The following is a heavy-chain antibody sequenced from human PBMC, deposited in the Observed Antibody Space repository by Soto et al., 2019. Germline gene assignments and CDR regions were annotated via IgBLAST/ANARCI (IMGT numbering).Heavy chain of an antibody. J-gene: IGHJ5*01. CDR1: GGSFSGFY. CDR3: ARARTFVLVESPTRKSPSWFDS. D-gene: IGHD2-15*01. Sequence: QVQLQQWGAGLLKPSETLSLTCTVHGGSFSGFYWGWIRQPPGKGLEWIGEITQSGSTNYNPSLKSRVTISLDTSKDQFSLRLNSVTAADTGVYYCARARTFVLVESPTRKSPSWFDSWGQGTLVTVSS. V-gene: IGHV4-34*01. CDR2: ITQSGST.